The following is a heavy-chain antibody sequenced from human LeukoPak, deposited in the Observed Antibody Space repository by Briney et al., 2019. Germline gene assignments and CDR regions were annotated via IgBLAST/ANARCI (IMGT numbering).Heavy chain of an antibody. CDR1: GGSFSGYY. Sequence: SETLSLTCAVYGGSFSGYYWSWIRQPPGKGLEWIGEINHSGSTNYNPSLKSRVTISVATSKNQFSLKLSSVTAADTAVYYCARVSSTSCYTDYWGQGTLVTVSS. CDR2: INHSGST. J-gene: IGHJ4*02. CDR3: ARVSSTSCYTDY. V-gene: IGHV4-34*01. D-gene: IGHD2-2*02.